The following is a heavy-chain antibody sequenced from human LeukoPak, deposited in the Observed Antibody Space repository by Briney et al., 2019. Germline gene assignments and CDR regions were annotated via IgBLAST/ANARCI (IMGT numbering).Heavy chain of an antibody. Sequence: PGGSLRLSCAASGFTLRSYWMTWVRQAPGKGLEWVANIKQDGSEKNYVDSVKGRFTISRDNAKNSLYLQMNSLRAEDTAVYYCARDPGSVTTWDFDYWGQGTLVTVSS. J-gene: IGHJ4*02. D-gene: IGHD3-10*01. V-gene: IGHV3-7*01. CDR3: ARDPGSVTTWDFDY. CDR1: GFTLRSYW. CDR2: IKQDGSEK.